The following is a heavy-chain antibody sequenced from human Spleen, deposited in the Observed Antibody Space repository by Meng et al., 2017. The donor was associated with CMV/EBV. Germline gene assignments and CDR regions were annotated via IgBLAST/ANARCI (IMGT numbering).Heavy chain of an antibody. D-gene: IGHD2-2*01. V-gene: IGHV3-53*01. CDR3: ARFPDVVVVSAANRHYLYYGMDV. CDR1: GFTVSSNY. CDR2: IYSGGST. J-gene: IGHJ6*02. Sequence: GESLKISCAASGFTVSSNYMSWVRQAPGKGLEWVSVIYSGGSTYYADSVKGRFTISRDNSKNTLYLQMNSLRAEDTAVYYCARFPDVVVVSAANRHYLYYGMDVWGQGTSVTVSS.